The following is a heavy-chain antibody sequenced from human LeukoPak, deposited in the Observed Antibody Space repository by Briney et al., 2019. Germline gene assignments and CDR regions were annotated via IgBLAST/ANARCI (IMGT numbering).Heavy chain of an antibody. CDR1: GFTFRSHA. CDR2: IYENGGTT. CDR3: AKDFRIGYSAHFDY. D-gene: IGHD2-21*01. Sequence: GGSLRLSCVGSGFTFRSHAMSWVRQAPEKGLEFVSGIYENGGTTYYADSVKGRFSISRDNSKNTLYLQMDSLRGEDTAVYYCAKDFRIGYSAHFDYWGQGTLVTVSS. V-gene: IGHV3-23*01. J-gene: IGHJ4*02.